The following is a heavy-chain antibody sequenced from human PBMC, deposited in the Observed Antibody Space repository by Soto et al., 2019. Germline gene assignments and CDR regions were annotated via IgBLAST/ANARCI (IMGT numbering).Heavy chain of an antibody. D-gene: IGHD2-2*01. CDR1: GYTFSDYY. CDR2: INPNSGGT. Sequence: ASVKVSCKASGYTFSDYYIHWVRQAPGQGLEWMGWINPNSGGTKYAPKFQGGVTMTRDTSITTAYMELSRLRSGDTAVYYCAREPAAAKPEGVDFWGQGTLVTVSS. J-gene: IGHJ4*02. CDR3: AREPAAAKPEGVDF. V-gene: IGHV1-2*02.